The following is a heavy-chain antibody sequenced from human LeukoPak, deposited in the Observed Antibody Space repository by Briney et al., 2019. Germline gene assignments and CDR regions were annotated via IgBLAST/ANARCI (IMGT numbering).Heavy chain of an antibody. Sequence: GGSLRLSCAASGFTFSTYWMNWVRQAPGKGLEWVANINQGGSGEYYVESVKGRFTISRDNAKNSLYLQLNSLRAEDTAVYYCARDTSRNDLDYWRQGTLVTVSS. J-gene: IGHJ4*02. V-gene: IGHV3-7*04. CDR1: GFTFSTYW. CDR3: ARDTSRNDLDY. CDR2: INQGGSGE. D-gene: IGHD1-1*01.